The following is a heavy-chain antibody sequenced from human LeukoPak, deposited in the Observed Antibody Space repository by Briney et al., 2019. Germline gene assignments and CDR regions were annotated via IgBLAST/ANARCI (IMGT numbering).Heavy chain of an antibody. V-gene: IGHV4-61*01. D-gene: IGHD6-19*01. J-gene: IGHJ4*02. CDR3: ARDHSSGWYDY. CDR1: GGSISSSSYY. CDR2: IYYSGST. Sequence: SETLSLTCTVSGGSISSSSYYWGWVRQPPGKGLEWIGYIYYSGSTNYNPSLKSRVTISVDTSKNQFSLKLSSVTAADTAVYYCARDHSSGWYDYWGQGTLVTVSS.